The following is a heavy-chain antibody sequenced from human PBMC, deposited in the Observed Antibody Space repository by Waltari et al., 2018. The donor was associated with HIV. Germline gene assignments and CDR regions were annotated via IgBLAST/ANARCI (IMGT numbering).Heavy chain of an antibody. J-gene: IGHJ3*02. D-gene: IGHD3-22*01. Sequence: QLQLQESGPGLVKPSETLSLTCTVSGGSISSSSYYWGWIRQPPGKGREWIGSIYYSGSTYYTPSLKSRVTISVDTAKNQFSLKLSSVTAADTAVYYCARPAHYYDSSEEAFDIWGQGTMVTVSS. CDR1: GGSISSSSYY. CDR2: IYYSGST. CDR3: ARPAHYYDSSEEAFDI. V-gene: IGHV4-39*01.